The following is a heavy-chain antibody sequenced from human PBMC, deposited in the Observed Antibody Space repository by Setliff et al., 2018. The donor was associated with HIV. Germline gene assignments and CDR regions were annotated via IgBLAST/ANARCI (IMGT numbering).Heavy chain of an antibody. Sequence: RASVKVSCKASGYTLTTHAMRWVRQAPGLSLEWMGWINAGNGNTKYSQKFQGRVTITRDTSARTAYMDLTSLRSEDTAVYYCARGNSGWPYYFDYWGQGTLVTVSS. CDR2: INAGNGNT. V-gene: IGHV1-3*01. CDR1: GYTLTTHA. J-gene: IGHJ4*02. CDR3: ARGNSGWPYYFDY. D-gene: IGHD6-19*01.